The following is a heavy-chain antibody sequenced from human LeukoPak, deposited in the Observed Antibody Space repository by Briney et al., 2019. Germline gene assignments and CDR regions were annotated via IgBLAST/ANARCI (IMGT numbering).Heavy chain of an antibody. D-gene: IGHD3-3*01. J-gene: IGHJ4*02. CDR1: GYSFTSYW. CDR2: IKQDGSGK. V-gene: IGHV3-7*01. Sequence: GESLKISCKGSGYSFTSYWIGWVRQMPGKGLEWVANIKQDGSGKYYVDSVKGRFTISRDNAKNSLYLQMNSLRAEDTAVYYCARDFVIGVVITPSLDYWGQGTLVTVSS. CDR3: ARDFVIGVVITPSLDY.